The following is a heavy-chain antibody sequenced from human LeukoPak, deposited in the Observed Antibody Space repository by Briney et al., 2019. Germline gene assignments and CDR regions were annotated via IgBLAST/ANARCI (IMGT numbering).Heavy chain of an antibody. CDR3: AKAHVPTMIRGVVSSD. Sequence: PGGSLRLSCAASGFIFSSYWMSWIRQAPGKGLEWVSTISPSGGVTFYSDSVRGRFTISRDYSKDTLFLQMNSLRAEDTALYYCAKAHVPTMIRGVVSSDWGQGTLVTVSS. V-gene: IGHV3-23*01. J-gene: IGHJ4*02. D-gene: IGHD3-10*01. CDR2: ISPSGGVT. CDR1: GFIFSSYW.